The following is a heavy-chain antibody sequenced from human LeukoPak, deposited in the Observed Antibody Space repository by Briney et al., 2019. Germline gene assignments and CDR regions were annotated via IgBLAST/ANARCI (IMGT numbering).Heavy chain of an antibody. V-gene: IGHV4-38-2*02. Sequence: SETLSLTCTVSGYSISSGYYWGWIRQPPGKGLEWIGSIYHSGSTYYNPSLKSRVTISVDTSKNQFSLKLRSVTAADTAVYYCARDDYGSGSYYNVRLSWFDPWGQGTLVTVSS. D-gene: IGHD3-10*01. J-gene: IGHJ5*02. CDR3: ARDDYGSGSYYNVRLSWFDP. CDR2: IYHSGST. CDR1: GYSISSGYY.